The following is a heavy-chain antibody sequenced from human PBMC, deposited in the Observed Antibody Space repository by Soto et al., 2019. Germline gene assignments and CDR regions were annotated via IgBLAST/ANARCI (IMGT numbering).Heavy chain of an antibody. CDR2: ISAYNGNT. CDR3: ARDVPTVTTGGPDY. CDR1: GYTFTSYG. D-gene: IGHD4-17*01. J-gene: IGHJ4*02. Sequence: QVQLVQSGVEVEKPGASVKVSCKASGYTFTSYGISWVRQAPGQGLEWMGWISAYNGNTNYAQKFQGRVTMTTDTSTSTAYMERRSLRSDDTAVYYCARDVPTVTTGGPDYWGQGTLVNVSS. V-gene: IGHV1-18*01.